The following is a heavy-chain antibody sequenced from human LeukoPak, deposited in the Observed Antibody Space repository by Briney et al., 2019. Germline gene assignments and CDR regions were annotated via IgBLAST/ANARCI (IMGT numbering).Heavy chain of an antibody. V-gene: IGHV4-59*01. D-gene: IGHD3-22*01. Sequence: SETLSLTCTVSGGSISSYYWSWIRQPPGKGLEWIGYIYYSGSTNYNPSLKSRVTISVDTSKNQFSLKLSSVTAADTAVYYCARMNYYDSSGRDYYYYGMDVWGQGTTVTVSS. J-gene: IGHJ6*02. CDR2: IYYSGST. CDR1: GGSISSYY. CDR3: ARMNYYDSSGRDYYYYGMDV.